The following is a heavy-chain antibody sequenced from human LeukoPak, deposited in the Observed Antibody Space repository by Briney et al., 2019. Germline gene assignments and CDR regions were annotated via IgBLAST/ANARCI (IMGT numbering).Heavy chain of an antibody. CDR3: AKSWFGSGSYYYVFDY. Sequence: GGSLRLSCAASGFTFSNYAMSWVRQAPGTGLEWVSGISGSGGSTYYADSVKGRFTISRDNSENTLFLQMNSLGAEDTAVYYCAKSWFGSGSYYYVFDYWGQGTLVTAST. CDR1: GFTFSNYA. J-gene: IGHJ4*02. CDR2: ISGSGGST. V-gene: IGHV3-23*01. D-gene: IGHD3-10*01.